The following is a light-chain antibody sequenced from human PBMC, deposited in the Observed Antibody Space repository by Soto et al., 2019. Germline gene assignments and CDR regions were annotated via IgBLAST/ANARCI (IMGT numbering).Light chain of an antibody. CDR3: QQRSTWPPFS. CDR2: DAS. J-gene: IGKJ3*01. Sequence: EIGLTQSPATLSLSLGERATLSCRASQSIGSYLAWYQHKLGQPPRLLIYDASNRATGIPVRFSGSGSGTDFTLTISSLEPEDFAVYYCQQRSTWPPFSLGPGTKVDIK. CDR1: QSIGSY. V-gene: IGKV3-11*01.